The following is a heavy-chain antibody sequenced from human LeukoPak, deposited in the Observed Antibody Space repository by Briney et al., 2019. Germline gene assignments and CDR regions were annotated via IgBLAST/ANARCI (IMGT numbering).Heavy chain of an antibody. CDR3: ASAAYTGAWYVY. CDR2: INPDSGGT. Sequence: GASVKVSCKASGYTFTDYYMHWVRQAPGQGLEWMGRINPDSGGTNYTQRFQGRVTMTRDTSISTAYLELTWLRSDDTAVYYCASAAYTGAWYVYWGPGTLVTVSS. CDR1: GYTFTDYY. D-gene: IGHD6-19*01. V-gene: IGHV1-2*06. J-gene: IGHJ4*02.